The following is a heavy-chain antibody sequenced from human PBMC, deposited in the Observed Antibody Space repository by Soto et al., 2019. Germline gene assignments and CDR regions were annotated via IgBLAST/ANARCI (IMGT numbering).Heavy chain of an antibody. D-gene: IGHD6-13*01. CDR1: GGTFSSYA. CDR2: ISYDGSNK. J-gene: IGHJ4*02. V-gene: IGHV3-30-3*01. Sequence: QVQLVQSGAEVKKPGSSVKVSCKASGGTFSSYAMHWVRQAPGKGLEWVAVISYDGSNKYYADSVKGRFTISRDNSKNTLYLQMNSLRAEDTAVYYCARDPFGGGIAAAVDYWGQGTLVTVSS. CDR3: ARDPFGGGIAAAVDY.